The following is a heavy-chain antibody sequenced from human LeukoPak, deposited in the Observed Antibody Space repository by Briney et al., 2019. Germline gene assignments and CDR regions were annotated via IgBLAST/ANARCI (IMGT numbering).Heavy chain of an antibody. D-gene: IGHD6-13*01. Sequence: GGSLRLSCAASGFTFTTYSMNWVRQAPGKGLEWVSAITSGGSTYYADSVKGRFTISRDNSKNTLYLQMNSLRAEDTAVYYCAKNGYSRDIPNFDYWGQGTLVTVSS. CDR1: GFTFTTYS. V-gene: IGHV3-23*01. CDR2: ITSGGST. CDR3: AKNGYSRDIPNFDY. J-gene: IGHJ4*02.